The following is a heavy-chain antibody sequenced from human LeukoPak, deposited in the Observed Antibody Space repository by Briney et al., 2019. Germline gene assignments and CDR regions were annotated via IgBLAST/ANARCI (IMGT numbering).Heavy chain of an antibody. J-gene: IGHJ2*01. CDR1: GGSISSGDYY. CDR3: ARGARDYGGKDWYFDL. Sequence: PSQTLSLTCTVSGGSISSGDYYWSWIRQPPGKGLEWIGYIYYSGSTYYNPSLKSRVTISVDTSKNQFSLKLSSVTAADTAVYYCARGARDYGGKDWYFDLWGRGTLVTVSS. CDR2: IYYSGST. V-gene: IGHV4-30-4*01. D-gene: IGHD4-23*01.